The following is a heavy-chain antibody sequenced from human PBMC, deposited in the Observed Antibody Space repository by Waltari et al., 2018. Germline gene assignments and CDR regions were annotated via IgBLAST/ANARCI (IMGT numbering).Heavy chain of an antibody. V-gene: IGHV4-39*01. CDR1: GGSISSSSYY. Sequence: QLQLQESGPGLVKPSETLSLTCTVSGGSISSSSYYWGWIRQPPGKGLEWIGSIYYSGSTYYNPSLKSRVTISVDTSKNQFSLKLSSVTAADTAVYYCARLEDIVATSDYGGQGTLVTVSS. CDR3: ARLEDIVATSDY. J-gene: IGHJ4*02. D-gene: IGHD5-12*01. CDR2: IYYSGST.